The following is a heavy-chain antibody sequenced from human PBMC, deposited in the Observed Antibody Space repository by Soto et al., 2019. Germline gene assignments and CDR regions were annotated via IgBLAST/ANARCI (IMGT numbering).Heavy chain of an antibody. J-gene: IGHJ4*02. CDR1: GFNFRAAA. CDR2: IRWDLVTT. D-gene: IGHD1-26*01. V-gene: IGHV3-23*01. Sequence: GSLSLSCPTSGFNFRAAAMHWVVPARGVWLEWVSGIRWDLVTTPYADSEKGRFTISRDNSKNTLYLQMNSLRAEDTDIYYCVKEGKMGVEGFDFWGQGTLVSVSS. CDR3: VKEGKMGVEGFDF.